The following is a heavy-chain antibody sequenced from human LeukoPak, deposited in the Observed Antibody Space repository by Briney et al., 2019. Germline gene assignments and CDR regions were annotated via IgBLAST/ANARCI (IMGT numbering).Heavy chain of an antibody. Sequence: SETLSLTCTVSGGSISSYYWSWIRQPAGKGLEWIGRIYRTGSTNCNPSLKSRVTMSVDTSKNQFSLRLRSVTAADTAVYYCARQIASAGTAGFDFWGQGALVTVSS. CDR1: GGSISSYY. J-gene: IGHJ4*02. CDR2: IYRTGST. CDR3: ARQIASAGTAGFDF. D-gene: IGHD6-13*01. V-gene: IGHV4-4*07.